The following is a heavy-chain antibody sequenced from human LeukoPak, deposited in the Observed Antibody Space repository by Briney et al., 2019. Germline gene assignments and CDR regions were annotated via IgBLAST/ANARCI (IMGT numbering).Heavy chain of an antibody. J-gene: IGHJ4*02. CDR3: AKSGHSYYYTNRDYS. Sequence: PSETLSLTCTVSGVSISSSSAYWGWRRQPRGKGREWIATIYYTGSTNYNASLKTRVTISLDTSKNQFSLRLTSVTAADTAVYYCAKSGHSYYYTNRDYSWGQGTLVTVSS. CDR2: IYYTGST. V-gene: IGHV4-39*01. D-gene: IGHD2-8*01. CDR1: GVSISSSSAY.